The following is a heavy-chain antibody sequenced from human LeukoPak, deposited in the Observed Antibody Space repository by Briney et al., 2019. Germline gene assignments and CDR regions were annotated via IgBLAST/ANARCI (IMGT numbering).Heavy chain of an antibody. Sequence: PSESLSLTCTVSGGSISSYYWSWIRQPPGKGLEWIGYIYYSGSTNYNPSLKSRVTISVDTSKNQFSLKLSSVTAADTAVYYCARRGYCSGGSCYESYFDYWGQGTLVTVSS. J-gene: IGHJ4*02. CDR3: ARRGYCSGGSCYESYFDY. CDR2: IYYSGST. V-gene: IGHV4-59*08. D-gene: IGHD2-15*01. CDR1: GGSISSYY.